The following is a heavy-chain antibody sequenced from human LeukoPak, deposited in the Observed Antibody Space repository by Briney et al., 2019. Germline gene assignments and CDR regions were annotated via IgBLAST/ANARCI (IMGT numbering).Heavy chain of an antibody. V-gene: IGHV1-2*04. Sequence: ASVKVSCKASGYTFTGYYMHWVRQAPGQGLEWMGWINPNSGGTNYAQKFQGWVTMTRDTSISTAYMELSRLRSDDTAVYYCARQIPVKTVARFDYWGQGTLVTVSS. CDR2: INPNSGGT. D-gene: IGHD4-11*01. CDR1: GYTFTGYY. J-gene: IGHJ4*02. CDR3: ARQIPVKTVARFDY.